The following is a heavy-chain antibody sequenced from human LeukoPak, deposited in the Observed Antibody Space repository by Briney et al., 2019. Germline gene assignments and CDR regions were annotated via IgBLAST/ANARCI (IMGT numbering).Heavy chain of an antibody. Sequence: ASVKVSCKASGYTFTSYGISWVRQAPGQGLEWMGWISAYNGNTNYAQKLQGRVTMTTDKSTSTAYMELSSLRSEDTAVYYCARGGATVAPFDYWGQGTLVTVSS. CDR2: ISAYNGNT. CDR1: GYTFTSYG. J-gene: IGHJ4*02. CDR3: ARGGATVAPFDY. V-gene: IGHV1-18*01. D-gene: IGHD4-23*01.